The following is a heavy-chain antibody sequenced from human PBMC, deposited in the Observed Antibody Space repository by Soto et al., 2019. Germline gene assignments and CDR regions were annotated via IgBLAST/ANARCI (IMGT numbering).Heavy chain of an antibody. CDR1: GFTFSSYI. V-gene: IGHV3-21*01. J-gene: IGHJ3*01. CDR2: ISSTSTNI. CDR3: ARGIISSSLVTFDV. D-gene: IGHD2-2*01. Sequence: LRLSCAASGFTFSSYIMHWVRQAPGKGLEWISTISSTSTNIYYADSVKGRFTISRDNPKNSLFLQMNSLRAEDMAVYYCARGIISSSLVTFDVWGQGTAVTVSS.